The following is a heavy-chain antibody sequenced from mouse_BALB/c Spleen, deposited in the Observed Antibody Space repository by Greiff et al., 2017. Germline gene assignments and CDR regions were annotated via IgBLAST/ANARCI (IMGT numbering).Heavy chain of an antibody. CDR2: IYPGNSDT. J-gene: IGHJ3*01. V-gene: IGHV1-5*01. CDR1: GYTFTSYW. Sequence: VQLQQSGTVLARPGASVKMSCKASGYTFTSYWMHWVKQRPGQGLEWIGAIYPGNSDTSYNQKFKGKAKLTAVTSTSTAYMELSSLTNEDSAVYYCTSYYGNSWFAYWGQGTLVTVSA. CDR3: TSYYGNSWFAY. D-gene: IGHD2-10*01.